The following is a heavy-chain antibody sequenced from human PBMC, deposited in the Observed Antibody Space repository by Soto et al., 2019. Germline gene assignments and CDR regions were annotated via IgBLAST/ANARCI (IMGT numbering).Heavy chain of an antibody. D-gene: IGHD1-1*01. CDR3: ARGAREHRRHFRH. CDR2: INHSGRA. Sequence: QVQLRQWGAGLLKPSETLSLTCAVHDGTLSGFYWSWIRQPPGGGLEWVGEINHSGRANYNPFLRSRVTISVDTSKKQLSLKLSSVTAADTAVYYCARGAREHRRHFRHWGQGTLVTVSS. CDR1: DGTLSGFY. V-gene: IGHV4-34*01. J-gene: IGHJ1*01.